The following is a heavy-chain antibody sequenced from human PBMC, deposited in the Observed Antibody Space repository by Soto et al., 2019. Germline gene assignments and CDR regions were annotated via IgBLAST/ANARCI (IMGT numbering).Heavy chain of an antibody. Sequence: QVHLQESGPGLVKPSGTLSLTCDVPGASISSNWWSWVRQPPGKGLEWVGEIYHNGNSHYNPSLEGRATMSMDMSKNQISLRLTSVTAADTAVYYCARHISVPTTRGFDYWGQGALVPVSS. D-gene: IGHD4-17*01. V-gene: IGHV4-4*02. J-gene: IGHJ4*02. CDR3: ARHISVPTTRGFDY. CDR2: IYHNGNS. CDR1: GASISSNW.